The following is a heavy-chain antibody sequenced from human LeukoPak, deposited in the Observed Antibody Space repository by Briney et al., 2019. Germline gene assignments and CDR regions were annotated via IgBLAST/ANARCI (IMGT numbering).Heavy chain of an antibody. D-gene: IGHD3-3*01. V-gene: IGHV4-30-4*08. CDR3: ARVGYDFWSGYYTGWFDP. J-gene: IGHJ5*02. CDR2: IYYSGST. Sequence: SETLSLTCTVSAGSISGYYWSWIRQPPGKGLEWIGYIYYSGSTYYNPSLKSRVTISVDTSKNQFSLKLSSVTAADTAVYYCARVGYDFWSGYYTGWFDPWGQGTLVTVSS. CDR1: AGSISGYY.